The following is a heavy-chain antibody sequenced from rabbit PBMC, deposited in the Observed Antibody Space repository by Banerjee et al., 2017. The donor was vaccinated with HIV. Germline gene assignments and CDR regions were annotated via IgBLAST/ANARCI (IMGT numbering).Heavy chain of an antibody. D-gene: IGHD8-1*01. CDR2: INVITGKA. J-gene: IGHJ6*01. CDR1: GFPFSEKAV. V-gene: IGHV1S45*01. CDR3: ARDAGTSFSTYGMDL. Sequence: QEQLVESGGGLVKPGASLTLTCKASGFPFSEKAVMCWVRQVPGKGLTWIACINVITGKAVYASWAKGRFTFSKTSSTTVTLQMTSLTVADTATYFCARDAGTSFSTYGMDLWGPGTLVTVS.